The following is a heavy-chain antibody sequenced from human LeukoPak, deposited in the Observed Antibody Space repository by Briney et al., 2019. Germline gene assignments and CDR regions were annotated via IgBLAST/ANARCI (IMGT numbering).Heavy chain of an antibody. Sequence: GGSLRLSCAASGFTFSGYPIHWVRQAPGKGLEWVAVISYDGSNKYYADSVKGRFTISRDNSKNTLYLQMNSLRAEDTAVYYCARDPADYFDYWGQGTLVTVSS. J-gene: IGHJ4*02. V-gene: IGHV3-30-3*01. CDR2: ISYDGSNK. CDR3: ARDPADYFDY. CDR1: GFTFSGYP. D-gene: IGHD2-2*01.